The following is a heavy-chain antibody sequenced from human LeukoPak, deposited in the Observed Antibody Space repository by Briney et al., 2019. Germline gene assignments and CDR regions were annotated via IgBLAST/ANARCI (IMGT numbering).Heavy chain of an antibody. Sequence: SETLSLTCAVYGGSFSGYYWSWIRQPPGKGLEWIGEINHSGSTNYNPSLKSRVTISVDTSKNQFSLKLSSVTAADTAVYYCARGAVAPDVGPEDYWGQGTLVTVSS. D-gene: IGHD6-19*01. CDR2: INHSGST. V-gene: IGHV4-34*01. CDR1: GGSFSGYY. CDR3: ARGAVAPDVGPEDY. J-gene: IGHJ4*02.